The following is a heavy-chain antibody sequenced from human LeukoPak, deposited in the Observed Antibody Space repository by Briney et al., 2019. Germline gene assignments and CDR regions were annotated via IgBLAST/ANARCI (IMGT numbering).Heavy chain of an antibody. CDR2: IDPSDSYT. Sequence: GEPLKISAKASVNTFSNYWSSGVRQMPGKGLEWLGRIDPSDSYTNYSPSFQGHVTISADKSISTAYLQWSSLKATCTAMYSCARPDDSDMITPYHYWGQGTLVTVSS. J-gene: IGHJ4*02. CDR1: VNTFSNYW. CDR3: ARPDDSDMITPYHY. D-gene: IGHD3-16*01. V-gene: IGHV5-10-1*01.